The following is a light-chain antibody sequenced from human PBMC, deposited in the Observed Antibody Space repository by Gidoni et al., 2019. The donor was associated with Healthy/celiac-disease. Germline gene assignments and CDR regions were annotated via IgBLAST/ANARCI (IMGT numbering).Light chain of an antibody. CDR2: GAS. CDR3: QQYGSSPHT. Sequence: EIDLTHSPGPLSVSPGERATRPCRVIQCFIQSYLAWYQQKPGQAPKLLIYGASIRATGIPDRFSGSGSGTDFTLTISRLEPEDFAVYYCQQYGSSPHTFGQGTKLEIK. J-gene: IGKJ2*01. V-gene: IGKV3-20*01. CDR1: QCFIQSY.